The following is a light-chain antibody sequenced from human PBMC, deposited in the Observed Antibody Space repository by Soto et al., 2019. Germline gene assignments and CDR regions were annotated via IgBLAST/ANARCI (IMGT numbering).Light chain of an antibody. J-gene: IGLJ1*01. CDR3: KSYAGSNTYV. CDR1: NRDVGSYNL. CDR2: EVV. Sequence: QSVLTQPASVSGSPGQSITIACTGTNRDVGSYNLVSWYQQRPGEAPKLIISEVVQRPSGVPDRFSGSKSGNTASLTVSGLQAADEADYFCKSYAGSNTYVFGSGTKVTVL. V-gene: IGLV2-8*01.